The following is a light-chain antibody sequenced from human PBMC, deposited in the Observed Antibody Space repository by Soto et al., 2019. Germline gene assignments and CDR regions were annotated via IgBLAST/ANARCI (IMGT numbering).Light chain of an antibody. CDR3: SSYTSSRYV. CDR1: SSDVGGYNY. J-gene: IGLJ1*01. V-gene: IGLV2-14*01. Sequence: QSALTQPASVSGSPGQSITISCTGTSSDVGGYNYVSWYQQHPGKAPKLMIYDVSNRPSGVSNRFSGSKSGNTASLTISGLQAEDEADYHCSSYTSSRYVFGTGTKVTVL. CDR2: DVS.